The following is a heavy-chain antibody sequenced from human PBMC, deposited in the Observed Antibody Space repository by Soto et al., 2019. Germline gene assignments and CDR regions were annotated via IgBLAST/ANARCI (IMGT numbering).Heavy chain of an antibody. CDR1: GDSVSSDSYF. CDR2: ISYTGDT. V-gene: IGHV4-61*01. CDR3: ARAYTDMVRDYGDYIFAY. D-gene: IGHD4-17*01. J-gene: IGHJ4*02. Sequence: NPSGTLSLTCTVSGDSVSSDSYFWTWIRQPPGKGLEWIAYISYTGDTNYNPSLKSRVTISVDTSKNQFSLKLSSVTAADTAVYYCARAYTDMVRDYGDYIFAYWGQGTLVTVCS.